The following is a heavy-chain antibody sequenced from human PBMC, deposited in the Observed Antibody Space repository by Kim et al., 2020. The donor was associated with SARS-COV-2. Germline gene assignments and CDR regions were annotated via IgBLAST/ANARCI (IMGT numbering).Heavy chain of an antibody. CDR2: IYYSGST. CDR1: GGSISSSSYY. V-gene: IGHV4-39*01. CDR3: ARRAWFGNGYFDY. Sequence: SETLSLTCTVSGGSISSSSYYWGWIRQPPGKGLEWIGSIYYSGSTYYNPSLKSRVTISVDTSKNQFSLKLSSVTAADTAVYYCARRAWFGNGYFDYWGQGTLVTVSS. J-gene: IGHJ4*02. D-gene: IGHD3-10*01.